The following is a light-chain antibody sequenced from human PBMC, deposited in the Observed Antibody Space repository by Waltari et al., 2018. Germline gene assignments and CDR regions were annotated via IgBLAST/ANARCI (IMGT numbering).Light chain of an antibody. CDR3: QSADSTSSFYL. Sequence: SADLSQPPSVSVSHGQPDTITGPGESLLKQYAYWPQHKPGKAPVQVIYKDTERHSGIPERFSGSSSGTTVTLTIRGVQAEDEAVYYCQSADSTSSFYLFGAGTRVSV. CDR2: KDT. CDR1: SLLKQY. V-gene: IGLV3-25*03. J-gene: IGLJ1*01.